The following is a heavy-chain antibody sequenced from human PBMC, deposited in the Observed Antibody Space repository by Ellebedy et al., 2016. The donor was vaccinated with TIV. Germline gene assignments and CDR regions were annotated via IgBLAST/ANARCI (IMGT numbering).Heavy chain of an antibody. CDR2: INPNSGGT. CDR3: AREGGAYCGGDCYSS. CDR1: GYTFTGYY. Sequence: ASVKVSCKASGYTFTGYYMHWVRQAPGQGLEWMGWINPNSGGTNYAQKFQGWVTMTRDTSISTAYMELTSLRSDDTAVYYCAREGGAYCGGDCYSSWGQGTLVTVSS. D-gene: IGHD2-21*02. V-gene: IGHV1-2*04. J-gene: IGHJ4*02.